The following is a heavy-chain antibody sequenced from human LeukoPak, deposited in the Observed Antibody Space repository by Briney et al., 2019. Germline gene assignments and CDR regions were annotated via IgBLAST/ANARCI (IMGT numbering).Heavy chain of an antibody. CDR3: ARLWAQQLSHFGVYYYYGMDV. CDR2: INHSGST. Sequence: SETLSLTCAVYGGSFSGYYWSWIRQPPGKGLEWIGEINHSGSTNYNPSLKSRVTISVDTSKNQFSLKLSSVTAADTAVYYCARLWAQQLSHFGVYYYYGMDVGGQGTRSPSP. D-gene: IGHD6-13*01. CDR1: GGSFSGYY. J-gene: IGHJ6*02. V-gene: IGHV4-34*01.